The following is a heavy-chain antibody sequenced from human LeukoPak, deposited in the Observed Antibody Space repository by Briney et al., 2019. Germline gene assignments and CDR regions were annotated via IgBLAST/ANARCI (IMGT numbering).Heavy chain of an antibody. CDR1: GGSFSGYY. J-gene: IGHJ4*02. D-gene: IGHD5-18*01. CDR2: INHSGST. Sequence: PSETLSLTCAVYGGSFSGYYWSWIRQPPGKGLEWIGEINHSGSTNYNPSLKSRVTISADTSKNQFSLKLSSVTAADTAVYYCARAGQLWLIATFDYWGQGTLVTVSS. CDR3: ARAGQLWLIATFDY. V-gene: IGHV4-34*01.